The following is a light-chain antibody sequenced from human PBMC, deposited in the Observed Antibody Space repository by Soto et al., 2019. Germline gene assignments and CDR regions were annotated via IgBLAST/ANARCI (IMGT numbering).Light chain of an antibody. CDR3: QQSYSTPPYT. V-gene: IGKV1-39*01. CDR2: AAS. CDR1: QSINKY. Sequence: DIQMTQSPSSMSAFVGDRVTITCRASQSINKYLNWYQQKPGKAPKLLIYAASSLQSGVPSRFSGRGSGTDFSLTISSLQPVDLTTYFCQQSYSTPPYTFGQGTKLEIK. J-gene: IGKJ2*01.